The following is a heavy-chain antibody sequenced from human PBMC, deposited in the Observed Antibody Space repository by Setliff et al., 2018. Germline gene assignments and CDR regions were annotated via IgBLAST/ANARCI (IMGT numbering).Heavy chain of an antibody. CDR2: INPGGGSA. J-gene: IGHJ4*02. V-gene: IGHV1-46*03. CDR1: GYSLTRYY. CDR3: ARGGMAAVGRKGVFEH. D-gene: IGHD6-13*01. Sequence: ASVKVSCKASGYSLTRYYFHWLRQAPGQGPEWMGIINPGGGSASYAPKFQGRVTMTRDTSTSTLYMDLGSLIPDDTAVYYCARGGMAAVGRKGVFEHWGQGTLVTVSS.